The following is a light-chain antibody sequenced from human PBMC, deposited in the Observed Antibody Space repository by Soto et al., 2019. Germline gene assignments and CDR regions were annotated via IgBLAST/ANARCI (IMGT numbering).Light chain of an antibody. CDR3: QQYGSSGR. Sequence: ENVLTQYLGTLSLCPGERATLSCRASQSVSNNYLAWYQQKPGQAPRLLIYGASNRATGIPDRFSGSGSGTDFTLTMSRLEPEDFPVYYCQQYGSSGRFGDGTKLDVK. J-gene: IGKJ2*04. V-gene: IGKV3-20*01. CDR1: QSVSNNY. CDR2: GAS.